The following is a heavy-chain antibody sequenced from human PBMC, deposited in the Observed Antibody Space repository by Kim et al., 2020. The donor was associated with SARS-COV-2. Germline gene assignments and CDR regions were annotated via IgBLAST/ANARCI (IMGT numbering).Heavy chain of an antibody. CDR3: ARDPNGYPSGDY. V-gene: IGHV3-21*01. CDR1: GFTFSSYS. CDR2: ISSSSSYI. J-gene: IGHJ4*02. Sequence: GGSLRLSCAASGFTFSSYSMNWVRQAPGKGLEWVSSISSSSSYIYYADSVKGRFTISRDNAKNSLYLQMNSLRAEDTAVYYCARDPNGYPSGDYWGQGTLVTVSS. D-gene: IGHD5-12*01.